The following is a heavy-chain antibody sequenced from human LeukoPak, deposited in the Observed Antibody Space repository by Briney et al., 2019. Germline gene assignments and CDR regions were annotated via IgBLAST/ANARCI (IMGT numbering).Heavy chain of an antibody. CDR3: TRARCTSTSCNIESDY. Sequence: GGSLRLSCAAYGATFRNYWMHWVRQAPGKGLVWVSRINSDGKSTTYADSVKGRFTISRDNAKNTLYLQMNSLRAEDTAVYYCTRARCTSTSCNIESDYWGQGTLVTVSS. D-gene: IGHD2-2*01. CDR2: INSDGKST. V-gene: IGHV3-74*01. CDR1: GATFRNYW. J-gene: IGHJ4*02.